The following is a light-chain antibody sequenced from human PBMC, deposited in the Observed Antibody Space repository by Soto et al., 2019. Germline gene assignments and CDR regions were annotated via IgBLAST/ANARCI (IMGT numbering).Light chain of an antibody. Sequence: QSVLTQPPSASGSPGQSVTISCTGTSSDVGAYNYVSWYQQYPGKAPKLMIYEVTKRPSGVPDRFSGSTSGNTASLTVSGLQAEDAADYYCTSYVGDDIWVFGGGTQLTVL. V-gene: IGLV2-8*01. CDR2: EVT. CDR1: SSDVGAYNY. J-gene: IGLJ3*02. CDR3: TSYVGDDIWV.